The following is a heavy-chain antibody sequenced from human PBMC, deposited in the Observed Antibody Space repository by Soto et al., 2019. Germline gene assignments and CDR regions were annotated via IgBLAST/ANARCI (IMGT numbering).Heavy chain of an antibody. CDR3: SRGILV. J-gene: IGHJ4*02. Sequence: QVQLQESGPGLVKPSQTLSLTCTVSGGSINSCGYCWSGIRQHPGKGLDWIGCISYGGSTSYNPSLKSRVTISVDTSKNPFSLKLTSVTAADTAVYYCSRGILVWGQGALITVSS. D-gene: IGHD5-18*01. V-gene: IGHV4-31*03. CDR2: ISYGGST. CDR1: GGSINSCGYC.